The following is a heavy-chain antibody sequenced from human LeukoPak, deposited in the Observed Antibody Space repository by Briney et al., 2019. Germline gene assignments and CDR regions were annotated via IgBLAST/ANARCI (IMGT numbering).Heavy chain of an antibody. Sequence: GGSLRLSCAASEFTYGMNWVRQAPGKGLEWVAVISYDGSNKYYADSVKGRFTISRDNSKNTLYLQMNSLRAEDTAVYYCARDLGSGWYMWFGPWGQGTLVTVSS. CDR2: ISYDGSNK. J-gene: IGHJ5*02. CDR1: EFTYG. D-gene: IGHD6-19*01. CDR3: ARDLGSGWYMWFGP. V-gene: IGHV3-30*03.